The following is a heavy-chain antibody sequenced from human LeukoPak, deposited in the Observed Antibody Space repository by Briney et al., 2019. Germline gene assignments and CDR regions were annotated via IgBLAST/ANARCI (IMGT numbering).Heavy chain of an antibody. Sequence: PSETLSLTCTVSGGSISSGGYYWSWIRQPPGKGLEWIGYIYHSGSTYYNPSLRSRVTISVDRSKNQFSLKLSSVTAADTAVYYCASDGGQGYWGQGILVTVSS. V-gene: IGHV4-30-2*01. CDR3: ASDGGQGY. J-gene: IGHJ4*02. D-gene: IGHD3-10*01. CDR2: IYHSGST. CDR1: GGSISSGGYY.